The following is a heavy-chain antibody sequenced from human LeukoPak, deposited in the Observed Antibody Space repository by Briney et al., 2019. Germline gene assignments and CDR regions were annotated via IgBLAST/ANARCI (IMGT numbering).Heavy chain of an antibody. D-gene: IGHD4-17*01. CDR3: AREYGDFDY. V-gene: IGHV4-4*07. Sequence: PSETLSLTCTVSGGSINNYYWSWIRQPAGKGLQWIGRISSRGDTNYNPSLKSRVFMSIDRSKNQFSLKLLSLTAADTAVYYCAREYGDFDYWGRGTLVTVSS. CDR1: GGSINNYY. J-gene: IGHJ4*02. CDR2: ISSRGDT.